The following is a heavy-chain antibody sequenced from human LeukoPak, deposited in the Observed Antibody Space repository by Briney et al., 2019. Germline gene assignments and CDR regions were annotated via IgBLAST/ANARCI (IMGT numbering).Heavy chain of an antibody. J-gene: IGHJ5*02. CDR1: GYTFTGYY. CDR3: ARVESWGNWFDP. V-gene: IGHV1-18*04. CDR2: ISAYNGNT. D-gene: IGHD3-16*01. Sequence: ASVKVSCKASGYTFTGYYMHWVRQAPGQGLEWMGWISAYNGNTNYAQKLQGRVTMTTDTSTSTAYMELRSLRSDDTAVYYCARVESWGNWFDPWGQGTLVTVSS.